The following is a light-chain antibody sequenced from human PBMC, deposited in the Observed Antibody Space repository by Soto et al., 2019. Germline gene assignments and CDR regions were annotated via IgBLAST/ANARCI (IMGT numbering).Light chain of an antibody. CDR1: QSVSSY. CDR2: DAS. J-gene: IGKJ5*01. V-gene: IGKV3-11*01. CDR3: QQRSDWPPT. Sequence: ENVLTQSPATLSLSPGDRATLSCRASQSVSSYLAWYQQKPGQAPRLLIYDASKRATGTPARFSGTGSGTDFYLTISSLEPEDFAFYFCQQRSDWPPTLGQGTRLEIK.